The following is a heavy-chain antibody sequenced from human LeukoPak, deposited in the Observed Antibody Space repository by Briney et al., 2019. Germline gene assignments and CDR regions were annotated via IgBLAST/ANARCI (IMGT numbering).Heavy chain of an antibody. J-gene: IGHJ4*02. D-gene: IGHD2-15*01. CDR1: GYSFTNYR. V-gene: IGHV5-51*01. CDR2: IYPGDSDT. CDR3: ARAKYCSGGTCYAEY. Sequence: GESLKISCKGSGYSFTNYRVGWVRQVPGKGLEWMGIIYPGDSDTRYSPSFQGQVTISADKSISTAYLQWSSLKASDTAMYYCARAKYCSGGTCYAEYWGQGTLVTVSS.